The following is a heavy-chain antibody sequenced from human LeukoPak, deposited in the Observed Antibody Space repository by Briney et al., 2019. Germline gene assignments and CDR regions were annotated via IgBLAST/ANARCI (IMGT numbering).Heavy chain of an antibody. D-gene: IGHD6-19*01. Sequence: PSETLSLTCTVSGGSISSSSYYWGWIRQPPGKGLEWIGSIYYSGSTYYNPSLRSRVTISVDTSKNQFSLKLSSVTAADTAVYYCARHHGAFGWYTPTNWFDPWGQGTLVTVSS. CDR1: GGSISSSSYY. CDR2: IYYSGST. CDR3: ARHHGAFGWYTPTNWFDP. V-gene: IGHV4-39*01. J-gene: IGHJ5*02.